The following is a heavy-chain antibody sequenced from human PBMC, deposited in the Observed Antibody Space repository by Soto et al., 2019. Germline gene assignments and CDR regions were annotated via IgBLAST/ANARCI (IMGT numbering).Heavy chain of an antibody. J-gene: IGHJ4*02. CDR3: AHSRGITIFGVVTSFDY. V-gene: IGHV2-5*02. CDR1: GFSLSTSGVG. CDR2: IYWDDDK. D-gene: IGHD3-3*01. Sequence: QITLKESGPPLVKPTQTLTLTCTFSGFSLSTSGVGVGWIRQPPGKALEWLALIYWDDDKRYSPSLKSRLTITKDTSKNQVVLTMTNMDPVDTATYYCAHSRGITIFGVVTSFDYWGQGTLVTVSS.